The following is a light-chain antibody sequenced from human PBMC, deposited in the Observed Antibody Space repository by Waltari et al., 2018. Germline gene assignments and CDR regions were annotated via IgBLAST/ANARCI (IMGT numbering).Light chain of an antibody. CDR3: QQRSDWPLT. V-gene: IGKV3-11*01. Sequence: PGERATLSCRASQSVSSYLGWYQQKPGQAPRLLIYDASSRATGIPARFSGSGSGTDFTLTISSLEPEDFAVYYCQQRSDWPLTFGGGTKVEIK. CDR2: DAS. J-gene: IGKJ4*01. CDR1: QSVSSY.